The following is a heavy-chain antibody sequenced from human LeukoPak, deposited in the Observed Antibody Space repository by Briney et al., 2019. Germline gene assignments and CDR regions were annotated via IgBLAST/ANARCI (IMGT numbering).Heavy chain of an antibody. CDR2: INTNTGNT. J-gene: IGHJ5*02. V-gene: IGHV7-4-1*02. D-gene: IGHD6-13*01. CDR1: GYTFTSYA. CDR3: ARDLYSSSWFLYNWFDP. Sequence: ASVKVSCKASGYTFTSYAMNWVRQAPGQGLEWMGWINTNTGNTTYAQGFTGRFVFTLDTSVSTAYLQISSLKAEDTAVYYCARDLYSSSWFLYNWFDPWGQGTLVTVSS.